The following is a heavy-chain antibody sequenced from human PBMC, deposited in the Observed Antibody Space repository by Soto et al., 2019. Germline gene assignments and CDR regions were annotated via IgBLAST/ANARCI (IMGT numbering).Heavy chain of an antibody. CDR1: GFTFSDTL. CDR3: ARDILTVGQRAKDAFDV. D-gene: IGHD2-2*01. V-gene: IGHV1-3*01. J-gene: IGHJ3*01. CDR2: INPANGNT. Sequence: QVQLVQSGAEVKKPGASVKISCQASGFTFSDTLINWVRQGPGQRLEWMGWINPANGNTRYSESFQGRVSISGLSSASTVYVALSDLTSEDTAVYYCARDILTVGQRAKDAFDVWGQGTLITVSS.